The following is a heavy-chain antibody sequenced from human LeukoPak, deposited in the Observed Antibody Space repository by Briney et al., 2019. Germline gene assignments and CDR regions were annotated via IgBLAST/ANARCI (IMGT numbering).Heavy chain of an antibody. V-gene: IGHV1-69*05. D-gene: IGHD1/OR15-1a*01. CDR3: ARDGGITGTDY. CDR2: IIPIFGTA. J-gene: IGHJ4*02. CDR1: GGTFSSYA. Sequence: ASVKVSCKASGGTFSSYAISWVRQAPGQGLEWMGRIIPIFGTANYAQKFQGRVTITTDESTSTAYMELSSLRSEDTAVYYCARDGGITGTDYWGQGTLDTVSS.